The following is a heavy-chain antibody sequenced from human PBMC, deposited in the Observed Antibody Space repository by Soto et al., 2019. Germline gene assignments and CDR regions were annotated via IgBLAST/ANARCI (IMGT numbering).Heavy chain of an antibody. V-gene: IGHV4-4*02. J-gene: IGHJ4*02. Sequence: XETLSLTCAVSGYSISSSVWWTWVRQPPGKGLEWIGEVFHTGNTNYNLSLKSRVTMSVDKSTNEFSLKVTSVTAADTAIYYCARKAWVRFDYWGQGALVTVSS. CDR1: GYSISSSVW. CDR2: VFHTGNT. CDR3: ARKAWVRFDY. D-gene: IGHD7-27*01.